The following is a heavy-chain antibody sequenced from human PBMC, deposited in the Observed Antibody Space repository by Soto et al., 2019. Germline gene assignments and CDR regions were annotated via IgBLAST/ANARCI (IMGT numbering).Heavy chain of an antibody. CDR3: ARIKWGLDYYNGMDV. J-gene: IGHJ6*02. CDR1: RYSVRDYS. V-gene: IGHV1-2*02. D-gene: IGHD1-26*01. CDR2: INPKSAAT. Sequence: SVKLSWKDPRYSVRDYSIQWLRQATGQGLEWVAWINPKSAATNYAKKFQGRVSLTWDTSFSTAYMELTRLRPDDTAVYYCARIKWGLDYYNGMDVWGQGTTVTVAS.